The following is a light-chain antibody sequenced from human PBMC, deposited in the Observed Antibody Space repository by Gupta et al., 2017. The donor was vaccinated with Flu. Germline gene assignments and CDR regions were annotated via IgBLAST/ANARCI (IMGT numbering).Light chain of an antibody. Sequence: QSALTQPASVSGSPGQSITISCTGTNSDVGGYNLVSWYQKHPDKAPKLIIYGGSKRPSGVSDRFSVSKSGNTASLTISGIQVEDEADYYCCSYAGTTAFYVFGTGTKVTVL. V-gene: IGLV2-23*01. J-gene: IGLJ1*01. CDR3: CSYAGTTAFYV. CDR1: NSDVGGYNL. CDR2: GGS.